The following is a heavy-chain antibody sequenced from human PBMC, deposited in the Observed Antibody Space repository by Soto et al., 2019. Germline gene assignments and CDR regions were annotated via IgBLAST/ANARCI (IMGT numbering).Heavy chain of an antibody. V-gene: IGHV3-30-3*01. J-gene: IGHJ6*02. CDR2: ISYDGSNK. CDR1: GFTFSSYA. CDR3: ARDRGGPIVATRCMDV. D-gene: IGHD6-13*01. Sequence: QVQLVESGGGVVQPGRSLRLSCAASGFTFSSYAMHWVRQAPGKGLEWVAVISYDGSNKYYADSVKGRFTISRDNSKNTLYLQMNSLRAEDTAVYYCARDRGGPIVATRCMDVLGQGTTVTVSS.